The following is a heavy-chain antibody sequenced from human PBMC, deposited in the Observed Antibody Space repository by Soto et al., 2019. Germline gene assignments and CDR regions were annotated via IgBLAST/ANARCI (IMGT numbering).Heavy chain of an antibody. Sequence: GGSLRLSCAASGFTFSSYSMNWVRQAPGKGLEWVSSISSSSSYIYYADSVKGRFTISRDNAKNSLYLQMNSLRAEDTAVYYCARDYSSSWYYFDYWGQGTLVTVSS. CDR1: GFTFSSYS. CDR3: ARDYSSSWYYFDY. CDR2: ISSSSSYI. D-gene: IGHD6-13*01. J-gene: IGHJ4*02. V-gene: IGHV3-21*01.